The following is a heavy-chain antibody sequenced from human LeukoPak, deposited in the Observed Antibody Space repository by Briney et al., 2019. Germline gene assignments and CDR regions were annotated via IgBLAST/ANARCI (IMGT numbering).Heavy chain of an antibody. CDR3: ARVRETELSTMILSGAFDI. V-gene: IGHV4-59*08. J-gene: IGHJ3*02. CDR2: IYYSGST. CDR1: GGSISSYY. D-gene: IGHD3-22*01. Sequence: PSETLSLTCTVSGGSISSYYWSWIRQPPGKGLEWIGYIYYSGSTNYNPSLKSRVTISVDTSKNQFSLKLSSVTAADTAVYYCARVRETELSTMILSGAFDIWGQGTMVTVSS.